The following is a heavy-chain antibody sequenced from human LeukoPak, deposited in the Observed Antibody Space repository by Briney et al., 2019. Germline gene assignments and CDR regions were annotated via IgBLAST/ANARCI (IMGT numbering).Heavy chain of an antibody. V-gene: IGHV4-30-2*01. CDR3: AREYRGGFDY. CDR1: GGSISSGGYY. J-gene: IGHJ4*02. Sequence: PSETLSLTCTVSGGSISSGGYYWSWIRQPPGKGLEWIGFIYHSGSTYYNPSLKSRVTISVDRSKNQFSLKLSSVTAADTAVYYCAREYRGGFDYWGQGTLVTVSS. CDR2: IYHSGST. D-gene: IGHD3-10*01.